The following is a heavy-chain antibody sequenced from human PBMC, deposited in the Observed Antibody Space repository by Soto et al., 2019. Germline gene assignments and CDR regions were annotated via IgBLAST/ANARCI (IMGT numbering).Heavy chain of an antibody. J-gene: IGHJ6*01. D-gene: IGHD2-15*01. CDR3: VVEDLGMEL. Sequence: PGGSLRLSCAASGFTVSTNYRTWVRQTPGKGLEWVSIIYSNGNTYYADSVKGRFTISRDNSKNTLYLQMNSLRVDDTAVYYCVVEDLGMELWGQGTTGNGSS. CDR2: IYSNGNT. CDR1: GFTVSTNY. V-gene: IGHV3-53*01.